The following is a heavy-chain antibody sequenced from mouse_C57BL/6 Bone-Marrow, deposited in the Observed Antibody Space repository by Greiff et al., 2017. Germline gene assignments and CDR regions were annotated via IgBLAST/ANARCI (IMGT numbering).Heavy chain of an antibody. CDR2: IWGVGST. V-gene: IGHV2-6*01. D-gene: IGHD2-1*01. Sequence: VHLVESGPGLVAPSQSLSITCTVSGFSLTSYGVDWVRQSPGKGLEWLGVIWGVGSTNYNSALKSRLSLRKDNSKSQVFLKMNSLQTDDTAMYYCASLLPQGAYWGQGTRVTVSA. CDR3: ASLLPQGAY. CDR1: GFSLTSYG. J-gene: IGHJ3*01.